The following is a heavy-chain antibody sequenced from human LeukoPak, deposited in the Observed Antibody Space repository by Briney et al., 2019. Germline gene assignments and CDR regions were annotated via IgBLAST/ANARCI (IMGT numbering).Heavy chain of an antibody. CDR3: ARERYSSSWYGGFDY. D-gene: IGHD6-13*01. Sequence: PGGSLRLSCAVSGFTFSSYAMSWVRQAPGKGLEWVSAISGSGGSTYYADSVKGRFTISRDNSKNTLYLQMNSLRAEDTAVYYCARERYSSSWYGGFDYWGQGTLVTVSS. CDR2: ISGSGGST. J-gene: IGHJ4*02. V-gene: IGHV3-23*01. CDR1: GFTFSSYA.